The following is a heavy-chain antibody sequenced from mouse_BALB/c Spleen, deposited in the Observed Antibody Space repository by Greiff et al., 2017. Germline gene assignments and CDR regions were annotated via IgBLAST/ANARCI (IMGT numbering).Heavy chain of an antibody. D-gene: IGHD3-3*01. CDR1: GYTFTDYN. CDR3: ARRRDYDAMDY. Sequence: EVQLQQSGPELVKPGASVKIPCKASGYTFTDYNMDWVKQSHGKSLEWIGDINPNNGGTIYNQKFKGKATLTVDKSSSTAYMELRSLTSEDTAVYYCARRRDYDAMDYWGQGTSVTVSS. V-gene: IGHV1-18*01. J-gene: IGHJ4*01. CDR2: INPNNGGT.